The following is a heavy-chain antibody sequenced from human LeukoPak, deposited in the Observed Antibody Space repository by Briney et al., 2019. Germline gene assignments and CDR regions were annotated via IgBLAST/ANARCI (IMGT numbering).Heavy chain of an antibody. CDR2: IKQDGSEK. J-gene: IGHJ4*02. CDR1: GSTFSSYW. D-gene: IGHD3-10*01. Sequence: GGSLRLSCVVSGSTFSSYWMSWVRQAPGKGLEWVANIKQDGSEKYYVDSVKGRFTISRDNAKNSLYLQMNSLRDDDTAVYYCARDYRTGSYIDYWGQGTLVTVSS. V-gene: IGHV3-7*01. CDR3: ARDYRTGSYIDY.